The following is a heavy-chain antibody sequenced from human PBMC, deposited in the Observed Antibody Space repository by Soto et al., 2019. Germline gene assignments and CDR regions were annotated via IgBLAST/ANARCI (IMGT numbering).Heavy chain of an antibody. CDR2: ISSNSDYI. CDR3: ARGVTTMSTRNAAFDV. D-gene: IGHD4-17*01. Sequence: DVQLVESGGGLVKPGGSLRLSCAASGFTFSIYSMKWVRQAPGKGLEWVSSISSNSDYIHYADSVKGRFTISRDNAKDSLYLQMNSLRAEDTALYYFARGVTTMSTRNAAFDVWGQGTMVTVSS. CDR1: GFTFSIYS. V-gene: IGHV3-21*01. J-gene: IGHJ3*01.